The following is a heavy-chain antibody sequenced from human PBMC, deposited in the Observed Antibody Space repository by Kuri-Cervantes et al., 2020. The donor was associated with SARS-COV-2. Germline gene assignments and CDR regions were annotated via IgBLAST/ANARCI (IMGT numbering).Heavy chain of an antibody. D-gene: IGHD6-19*01. V-gene: IGHV3-15*01. CDR3: ATGSTSGWYRRDFDF. J-gene: IGHJ4*02. CDR2: FKSKAAGGTT. CDR1: GFTFSDAW. Sequence: GESLKISCVGSGFTFSDAWMSWVRQTPGKGLEWVGRFKSKAAGGTTVYAAPVQGRSTISRDDSRNTLYLQMNSLKSEDTGVYYCATGSTSGWYRRDFDFWGLGTLVTVSS.